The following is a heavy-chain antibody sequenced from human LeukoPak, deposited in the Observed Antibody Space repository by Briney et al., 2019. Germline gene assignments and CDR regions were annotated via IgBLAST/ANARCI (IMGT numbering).Heavy chain of an antibody. CDR1: GFTFSSYG. CDR3: AKDATAEWLRLRDYYYYYMDV. D-gene: IGHD5-12*01. J-gene: IGHJ6*03. CDR2: IRYDGSNK. V-gene: IGHV3-30*02. Sequence: GGSLRLSCAASGFTFSSYGMHWVRQAPGKGLEWVAFIRYDGSNKYYADSVKGRFTISRDNSKNTLYLQMNSLRVEDTAVYYCAKDATAEWLRLRDYYYYYMDVWGKGTTVTISS.